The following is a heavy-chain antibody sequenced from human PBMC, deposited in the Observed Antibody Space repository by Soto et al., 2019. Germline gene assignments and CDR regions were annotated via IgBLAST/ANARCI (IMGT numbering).Heavy chain of an antibody. CDR2: IRYDGSKK. J-gene: IGHJ4*02. D-gene: IGHD5-18*01. CDR3: ARSVYTTNTAMEPCPFDY. Sequence: GGSLRLSCAASGFTFSSYVMPWVRQAPGKXLEWVEVIRYDGSKKYYADYVKGRFTIYRENSKNTLYLKMNSLREEDTAVYYCARSVYTTNTAMEPCPFDYWGQGTLVTVSS. V-gene: IGHV3-33*01. CDR1: GFTFSSYV.